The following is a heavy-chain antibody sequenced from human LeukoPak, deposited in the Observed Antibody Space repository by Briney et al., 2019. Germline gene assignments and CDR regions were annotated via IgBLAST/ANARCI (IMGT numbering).Heavy chain of an antibody. V-gene: IGHV3-30*18. J-gene: IGHJ4*02. CDR2: ISPDGNNE. D-gene: IGHD1/OR15-1a*01. Sequence: GGSLRLSCAASGFTLSTFGIRWVRQAPSKGLEWVAAISPDGNNEYYTDSVKGRFTVSRDNSKNMIYLQMNSLRGEDSGVYYCAKVNNYDDYWGQGTLVTVSS. CDR1: GFTLSTFG. CDR3: AKVNNYDDY.